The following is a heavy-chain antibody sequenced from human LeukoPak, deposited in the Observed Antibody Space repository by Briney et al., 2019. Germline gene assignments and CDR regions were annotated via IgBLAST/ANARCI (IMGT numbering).Heavy chain of an antibody. D-gene: IGHD2-2*01. Sequence: GGSLRLSCAASGFSFDDYVMHWVRQAPGKGLEWVSGISWNSGSIGYAGSVKGRFTISRDNAKNSLYLQMNSLRAEDTAVYYCAREGKVVPAAIAGWGQGTLVTVSS. V-gene: IGHV3-9*01. CDR3: AREGKVVPAAIAG. CDR1: GFSFDDYV. CDR2: ISWNSGSI. J-gene: IGHJ4*02.